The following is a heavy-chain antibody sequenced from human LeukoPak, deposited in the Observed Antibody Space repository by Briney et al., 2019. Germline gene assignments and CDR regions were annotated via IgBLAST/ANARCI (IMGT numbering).Heavy chain of an antibody. J-gene: IGHJ4*02. D-gene: IGHD3-10*01. CDR3: AREPMVRGVISFFDY. V-gene: IGHV3-7*01. CDR2: VNQDGSER. Sequence: GGSLRLSCAASGFTFSNYWMTWVRQAPGKGLEWVANVNQDGSERYYVNSVRGRFTISRDNAKNSLYLQMNSLRAEDTAVYYCAREPMVRGVISFFDYWGQGTLVTVSS. CDR1: GFTFSNYW.